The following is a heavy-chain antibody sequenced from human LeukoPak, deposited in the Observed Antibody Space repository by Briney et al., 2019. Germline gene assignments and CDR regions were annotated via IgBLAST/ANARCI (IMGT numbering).Heavy chain of an antibody. CDR1: GGSFSDYQ. Sequence: SSETLSLTCAVSGGSFSDYQWNWIRQSPGKGLEWLGEISHSGTTTYNPSLKSRVTISVDKSKNQFSLKLDSVTAADTAVYHCARNDYYSADYWGQGTLVTASS. D-gene: IGHD3-22*01. CDR3: ARNDYYSADY. V-gene: IGHV4-34*01. J-gene: IGHJ4*02. CDR2: ISHSGTT.